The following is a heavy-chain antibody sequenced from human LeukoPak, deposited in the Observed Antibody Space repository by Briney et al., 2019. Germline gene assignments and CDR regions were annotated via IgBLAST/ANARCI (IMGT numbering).Heavy chain of an antibody. CDR1: GFTLSSYS. D-gene: IGHD6-19*01. V-gene: IGHV3-23*01. J-gene: IGHJ4*02. Sequence: GGSLRLSCVASGFTLSSYSMNWVRQAPGKGLEWVSYISSGGGTIYYADSVKGRFTISRDNSKNTLYLQMNSLRAEDTAVYYCAKDPSGQWLVDYWGQGTLVTVSS. CDR2: ISSGGGTI. CDR3: AKDPSGQWLVDY.